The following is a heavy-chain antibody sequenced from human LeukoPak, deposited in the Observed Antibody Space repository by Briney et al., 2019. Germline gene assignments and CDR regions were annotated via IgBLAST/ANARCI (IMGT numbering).Heavy chain of an antibody. Sequence: GGSLRLSCAASGFTFSSYWMSWVRQAPGKGLEWVANIKQDGSEKYYVDFVKGRFTISRDNAKNSLYLQMNSLRAEDTAVYYCARDSQYQLKYYYYGMDVWGKGTTVTVSS. D-gene: IGHD2-2*01. CDR2: IKQDGSEK. CDR1: GFTFSSYW. CDR3: ARDSQYQLKYYYYGMDV. V-gene: IGHV3-7*03. J-gene: IGHJ6*04.